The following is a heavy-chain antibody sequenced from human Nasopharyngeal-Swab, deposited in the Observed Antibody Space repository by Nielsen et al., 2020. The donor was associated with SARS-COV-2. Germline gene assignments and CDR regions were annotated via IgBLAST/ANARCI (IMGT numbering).Heavy chain of an antibody. J-gene: IGHJ4*02. CDR3: ARVVWLQSHYYFDY. D-gene: IGHD5-24*01. CDR2: IYHSGST. Sequence: WIRQPPGKGLEWIGSIYHSGSTYYNPPLKSRVTISVDTSKNQFSLKLSSVTAADTAVYYCARVVWLQSHYYFDYWGQGTLVTVSS. V-gene: IGHV4-38-2*02.